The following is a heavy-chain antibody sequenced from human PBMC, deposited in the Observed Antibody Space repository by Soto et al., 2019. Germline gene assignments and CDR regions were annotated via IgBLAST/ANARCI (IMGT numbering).Heavy chain of an antibody. Sequence: GGSLRLSCAASGLMFKSYAMNWVRQAPGKGLEWVSVISGSGGSTHYADSVKGRFTISRDNSKNTLYLQMNSLRAEDAAIYYCAKDLHYEFWSGYFHYGMDVWGQGTTVTVSS. CDR3: AKDLHYEFWSGYFHYGMDV. J-gene: IGHJ6*02. V-gene: IGHV3-23*01. CDR2: ISGSGGST. CDR1: GLMFKSYA. D-gene: IGHD3-3*01.